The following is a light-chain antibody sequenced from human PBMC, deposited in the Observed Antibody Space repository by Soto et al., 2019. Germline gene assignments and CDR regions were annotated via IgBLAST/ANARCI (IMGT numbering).Light chain of an antibody. CDR3: QQYYNWPRT. CDR2: GAS. J-gene: IGKJ5*01. Sequence: EIVMTQSPATLSVSPGERATLSCGTSQNIHTNLAWYQQKPGQAPRLLFYGASTRATGLPARFSGSGSGTEFTLTINSLQAEDSAVYYCQQYYNWPRTFGQGTRVEIK. V-gene: IGKV3-15*01. CDR1: QNIHTN.